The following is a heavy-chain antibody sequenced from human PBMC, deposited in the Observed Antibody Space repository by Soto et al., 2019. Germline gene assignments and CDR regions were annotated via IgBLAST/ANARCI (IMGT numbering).Heavy chain of an antibody. CDR3: ARAGGLGAVAADY. CDR2: IYYSGST. V-gene: IGHV4-39*07. Sequence: PSETLSLTCAVSGGSISSSGYYWGWIRQPPGKGLEWIGTIYYSGSTYYNPSLKSRVTISVDTSKNQFSLKLSSVTAADTAVYYCARAGGLGAVAADYWGQGTLVTVSS. CDR1: GGSISSSGYY. D-gene: IGHD6-19*01. J-gene: IGHJ4*02.